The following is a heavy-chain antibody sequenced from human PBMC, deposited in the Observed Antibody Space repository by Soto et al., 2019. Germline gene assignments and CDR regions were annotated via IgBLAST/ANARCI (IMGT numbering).Heavy chain of an antibody. CDR2: IKQDGSEK. J-gene: IGHJ6*03. CDR1: GFTFSSYW. V-gene: IGHV3-7*01. CDR3: ARAVKQQLDYYMDV. D-gene: IGHD6-13*01. Sequence: GGSLRLSCAASGFTFSSYWMSWVRQAPGKGLEWVANIKQDGSEKYYVDSVKGRFTISRDNAKNSLYLQMNSLRAEDTAVYYCARAVKQQLDYYMDVWGKGTTVTVSS.